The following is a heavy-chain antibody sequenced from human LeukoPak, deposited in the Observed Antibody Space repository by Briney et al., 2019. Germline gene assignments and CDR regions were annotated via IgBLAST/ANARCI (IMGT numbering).Heavy chain of an antibody. CDR2: IYYSGST. V-gene: IGHV4-39*07. CDR3: ATEIVATNSFDY. CDR1: GGSISSTIYY. Sequence: SETLSPTCTVSGGSISSTIYYWGWIRQPPGKGLEYIGSIYYSGSTYYNPSLKSRVTISVDTSKNQFSLKLSSVTAADTAMYYCATEIVATNSFDYWGQGTLVTVSS. D-gene: IGHD5-12*01. J-gene: IGHJ4*02.